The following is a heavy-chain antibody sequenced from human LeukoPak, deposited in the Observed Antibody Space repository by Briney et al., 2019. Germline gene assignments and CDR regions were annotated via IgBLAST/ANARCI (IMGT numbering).Heavy chain of an antibody. J-gene: IGHJ4*02. CDR3: ARGPSLGVVGLHFDY. CDR1: GFTFSTYG. D-gene: IGHD2-2*01. CDR2: IWYDGSNK. V-gene: IGHV3-33*01. Sequence: GGSLRLSCAASGFTFSTYGMHWVRQAPGKGLGWVAVIWYDGSNKYYADSVKGRVTISRDNSKNTLYLQMNSLTPEDTAVYYCARGPSLGVVGLHFDYWGQGTLVTVST.